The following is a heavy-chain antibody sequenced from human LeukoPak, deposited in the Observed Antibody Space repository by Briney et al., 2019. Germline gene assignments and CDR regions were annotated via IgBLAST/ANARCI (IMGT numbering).Heavy chain of an antibody. V-gene: IGHV1-46*01. CDR2: ISPSGGST. Sequence: GASVKVSCKAFGYTFTSNYMHWVRQAPGQGPEWMGVISPSGGSTTYAQKFQGRVTITRNTSISTAYMELSSLRSEDTAVYYCAGALGSGSYYRGRNPGFRWFDPWGQGTLVTVSS. D-gene: IGHD3-10*01. CDR3: AGALGSGSYYRGRNPGFRWFDP. J-gene: IGHJ5*02. CDR1: GYTFTSNY.